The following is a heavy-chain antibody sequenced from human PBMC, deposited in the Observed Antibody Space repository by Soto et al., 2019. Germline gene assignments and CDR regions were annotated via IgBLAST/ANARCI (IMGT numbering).Heavy chain of an antibody. CDR3: ARVMAYYDFWSGYYNVGYFDY. CDR1: GGSISSGDYY. J-gene: IGHJ4*02. D-gene: IGHD3-3*01. CDR2: IYYSGST. V-gene: IGHV4-30-4*01. Sequence: QVQLQESGPGLVKPSQTLSLTCTVSGGSISSGDYYWSWIRQPPGKGLEWIGYIYYSGSTYYNPSLKSRVTISLDTSKNQFSLKLSSVTAADTAVYYCARVMAYYDFWSGYYNVGYFDYWGQGTLVTVSS.